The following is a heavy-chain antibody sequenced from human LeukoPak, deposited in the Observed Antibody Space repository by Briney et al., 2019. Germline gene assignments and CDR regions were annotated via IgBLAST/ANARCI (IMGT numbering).Heavy chain of an antibody. CDR1: GYTFTGYY. D-gene: IGHD2-21*02. Sequence: ASVKVSCKASGYTFTGYYMHWVRQAPGQGLEWMGGIIPIFGTANYAQKFQGRVTITADESTSTAYMELSSLRSEDTAVYYCARLSFGTAGYYFDYWGQGTLVTVSS. V-gene: IGHV1-69*13. J-gene: IGHJ4*02. CDR3: ARLSFGTAGYYFDY. CDR2: IIPIFGTA.